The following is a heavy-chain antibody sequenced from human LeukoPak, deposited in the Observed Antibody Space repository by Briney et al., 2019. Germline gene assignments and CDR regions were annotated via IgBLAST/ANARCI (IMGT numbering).Heavy chain of an antibody. J-gene: IGHJ4*02. CDR1: GGSISSGGYY. CDR2: IYYSGSP. V-gene: IGHV4-31*03. Sequence: PSETLSLTCTVSGGSISSGGYYWSWIRQHPGKGLEWIGYIYYSGSPYYNPSLKSRVTISVDTSKNQFSLKLSSVTAADTAVYYCARVSVWGDGYRDWGQGTLVTVSS. CDR3: ARVSVWGDGYRD. D-gene: IGHD5-24*01.